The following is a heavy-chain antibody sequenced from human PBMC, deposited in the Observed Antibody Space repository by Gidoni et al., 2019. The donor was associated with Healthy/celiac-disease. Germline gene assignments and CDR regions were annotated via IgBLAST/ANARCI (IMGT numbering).Heavy chain of an antibody. D-gene: IGHD2-2*01. V-gene: IGHV4-59*01. CDR2: IDNSGST. CDR1: GSSISSYY. J-gene: IGHJ5*02. Sequence: QVQLQESGPGLVKPSETLSLTCTVAGSSISSYYWSWIRQPPGKGLEWIGYIDNSGSTNYNPSHKSRVPLSVAPSKNQFSLKLSSVTAAYPALYYCAGVPLGYCSSTSFYEGSFDPWGQGTLVTVSS. CDR3: AGVPLGYCSSTSFYEGSFDP.